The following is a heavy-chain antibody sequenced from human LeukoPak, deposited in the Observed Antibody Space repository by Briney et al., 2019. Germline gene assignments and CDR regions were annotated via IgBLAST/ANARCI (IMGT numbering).Heavy chain of an antibody. CDR1: GDSISVGTYY. V-gene: IGHV4-30-4*08. Sequence: PSETLSLTCTVSGDSISVGTYYWSWIRQPPGKGLEWIGYIYYSGSTYYHPSLKSRVSISVDTSKNQFSLKLSSVTAADTAVYYCARDRDGYNLDAFDIWGQGTMVTVSS. D-gene: IGHD5-24*01. CDR2: IYYSGST. J-gene: IGHJ3*02. CDR3: ARDRDGYNLDAFDI.